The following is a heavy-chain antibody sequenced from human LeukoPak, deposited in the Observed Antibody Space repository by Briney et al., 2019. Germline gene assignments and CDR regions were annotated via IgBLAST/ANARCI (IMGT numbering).Heavy chain of an antibody. D-gene: IGHD3-10*01. CDR1: GYSFTSYW. Sequence: GESLKISCKGSGYSFTSYWIGWVRQLPGKGLEWMGIIYPGDSDTRYSPSFQGQVTISADKSISTAYLQWGSLKASDTAMCYCARLYGSGSYYNMQGDRFDPWGQGTLVTVSS. V-gene: IGHV5-51*01. CDR2: IYPGDSDT. J-gene: IGHJ5*02. CDR3: ARLYGSGSYYNMQGDRFDP.